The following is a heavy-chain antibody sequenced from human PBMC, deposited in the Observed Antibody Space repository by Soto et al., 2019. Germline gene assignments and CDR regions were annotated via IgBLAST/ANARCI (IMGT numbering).Heavy chain of an antibody. V-gene: IGHV4-4*02. CDR2: IYHSGST. CDR3: ARANYFESSGPFDY. CDR1: GDSISSSNW. J-gene: IGHJ4*02. Sequence: PSETLSLTCAVSGDSISSSNWWSWVRQPPGKGLEWIGEIYHSGSTNYNPSLKSRVTISVDKSTKQFSLKVSSVTAADTAVYYCARANYFESSGPFDYWGPGTLVTVSS. D-gene: IGHD3-22*01.